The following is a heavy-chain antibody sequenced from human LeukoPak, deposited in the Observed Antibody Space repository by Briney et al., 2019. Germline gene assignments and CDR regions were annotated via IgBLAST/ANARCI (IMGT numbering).Heavy chain of an antibody. V-gene: IGHV3-30*03. CDR1: GFTFSSYG. CDR3: AGSYGGNPYWYFDL. Sequence: PGGSLRLSCAASGFTFSSYGMHWVRQAPGKGLEWVAVISYDGSNKYYADSVKGRFTISRDNSKNTLYLQMNSLRAEDTAVYYCAGSYGGNPYWYFDLWGRGTLVTVSS. D-gene: IGHD4-23*01. J-gene: IGHJ2*01. CDR2: ISYDGSNK.